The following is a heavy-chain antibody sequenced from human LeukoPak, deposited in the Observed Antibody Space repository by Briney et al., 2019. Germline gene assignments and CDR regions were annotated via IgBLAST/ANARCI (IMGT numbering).Heavy chain of an antibody. V-gene: IGHV1-24*01. Sequence: GASVKVSCKASGYTLTELSMHWVRQAPGKGLEWMGGFDPEDGETIYAQKFQGRVTMTEDTSTDTAYMELSSLRSEDTAVYYCATRTTTVTPDFDYWGQGTLVTVSS. CDR3: ATRTTTVTPDFDY. J-gene: IGHJ4*02. D-gene: IGHD4-17*01. CDR1: GYTLTELS. CDR2: FDPEDGET.